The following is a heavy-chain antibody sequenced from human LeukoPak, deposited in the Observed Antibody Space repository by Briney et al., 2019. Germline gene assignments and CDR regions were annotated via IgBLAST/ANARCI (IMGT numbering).Heavy chain of an antibody. CDR1: GGTFSSYA. D-gene: IGHD4-23*01. Sequence: SVKVSCKASGGTFSSYAISWVRQAPGQGLEWMGRIIPILGIANYAQKFQGRVTITADKSTSTAYMELSSLRSEDTAVYYCARGVDGGNSGWFDPWGQGTLVTVSS. J-gene: IGHJ5*02. CDR3: ARGVDGGNSGWFDP. V-gene: IGHV1-69*04. CDR2: IIPILGIA.